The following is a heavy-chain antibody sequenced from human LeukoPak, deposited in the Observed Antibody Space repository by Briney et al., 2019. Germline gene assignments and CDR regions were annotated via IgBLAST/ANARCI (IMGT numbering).Heavy chain of an antibody. V-gene: IGHV1-2*02. CDR1: GYAFTGYY. CDR3: ASGDQHHQLPY. CDR2: INPNSDDT. J-gene: IGHJ4*02. D-gene: IGHD2-2*01. Sequence: ASVKVSCKASGYAFTGYYMHWVRQAPGQGLEWMGWINPNSDDTNYAQKFQGRVTMTRDTSISTAYMELSRLRSDDTAVYYCASGDQHHQLPYWGQGTLVTVSS.